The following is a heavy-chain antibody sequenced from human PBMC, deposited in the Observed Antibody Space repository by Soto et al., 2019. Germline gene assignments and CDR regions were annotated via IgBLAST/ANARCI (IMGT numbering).Heavy chain of an antibody. CDR2: IIPIFGTT. CDR3: ARCLYCCGGCYSHFDY. V-gene: IGHV1-69*01. Sequence: VQLVQSGAEVKKPGSSVKVSCKASGGTFSNYPFIWVRQAPGQGLDWMGGIIPIFGTTDYGQRFQGRVTITADESTNTAYMELSSLRSDDTAVYYCARCLYCCGGCYSHFDYWGQGTLVTVSS. D-gene: IGHD2-21*02. J-gene: IGHJ4*02. CDR1: GGTFSNYP.